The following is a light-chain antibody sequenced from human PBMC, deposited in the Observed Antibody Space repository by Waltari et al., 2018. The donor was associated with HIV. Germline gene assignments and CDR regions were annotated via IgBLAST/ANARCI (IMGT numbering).Light chain of an antibody. CDR1: SSDVGGYNY. J-gene: IGLJ2*01. V-gene: IGLV2-8*01. CDR3: SSYGGSNNVV. Sequence: QSALTQPPSASGSPGQSVTISCTGTSSDVGGYNYVSWYQQHPGKAPKLMIYGVNSRPPGSPDRFSGSKSGSTATLTVSGLQGEDEAEDYCSSYGGSNNVVFGGGTKLTVL. CDR2: GVN.